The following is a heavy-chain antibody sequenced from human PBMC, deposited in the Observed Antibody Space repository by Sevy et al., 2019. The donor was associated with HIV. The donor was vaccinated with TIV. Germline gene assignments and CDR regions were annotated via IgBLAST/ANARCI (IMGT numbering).Heavy chain of an antibody. Sequence: GGSLRLSCAASGFTFSDYYINWIRQAPGKGLEWVSYISGSSSYTNYADSVKGRFTISRDNAKKSLYLQMNSLRGEDTAVYYCARVGCSISSCPEGDAFDIWGQGTMVTVSS. CDR1: GFTFSDYY. J-gene: IGHJ3*02. CDR3: ARVGCSISSCPEGDAFDI. V-gene: IGHV3-11*06. CDR2: ISGSSSYT. D-gene: IGHD2-2*01.